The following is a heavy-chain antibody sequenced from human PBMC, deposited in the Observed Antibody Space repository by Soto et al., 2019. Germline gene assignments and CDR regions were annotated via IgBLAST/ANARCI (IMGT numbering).Heavy chain of an antibody. CDR2: IYHSGST. D-gene: IGHD5-12*01. CDR1: GGSSSSGCYS. CDR3: ARGGYSGYAENDY. J-gene: IGHJ4*02. Sequence: PSETLSLTCAVSGGSSSSGCYSWSWIRQPPGKGLEWIGYIYHSGSTYYNPSLKSRVTISVDRSKNQFSLKLSSVTAADTAVCYCARGGYSGYAENDYWGQGTLVTVSS. V-gene: IGHV4-30-2*01.